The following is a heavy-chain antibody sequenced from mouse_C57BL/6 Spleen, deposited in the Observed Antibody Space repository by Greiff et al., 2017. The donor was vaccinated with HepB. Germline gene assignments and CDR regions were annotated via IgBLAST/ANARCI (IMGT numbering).Heavy chain of an antibody. J-gene: IGHJ4*01. CDR3: ARHDLPDYDYDVYYAMDY. D-gene: IGHD2-4*01. V-gene: IGHV5-9*01. Sequence: EVKLVESGGGLVKPGGSLKLSCAASGFTFSSYTMSWVRQTPEKRLEWVATISGGGGNTYYPDSVKGRFTISIDNAKNTLYLQMSSLRSEDTALFYCARHDLPDYDYDVYYAMDYWGQGTSVTVSS. CDR1: GFTFSSYT. CDR2: ISGGGGNT.